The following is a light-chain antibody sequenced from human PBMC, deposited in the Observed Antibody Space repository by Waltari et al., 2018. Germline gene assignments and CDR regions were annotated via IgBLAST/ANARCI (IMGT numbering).Light chain of an antibody. CDR1: SGINVGTSR. Sequence: QAVLTQPASLSASPGASASLTCTLRSGINVGTSRISWYQQKPGSPPQYLLRYKSDSDKHQGSGVPSRFSGSKDASANAGILLISGLQSEDEADYYCMIWHSSAVVFGGGTKLTVL. CDR2: YKSDSDK. V-gene: IGLV5-45*01. CDR3: MIWHSSAVV. J-gene: IGLJ2*01.